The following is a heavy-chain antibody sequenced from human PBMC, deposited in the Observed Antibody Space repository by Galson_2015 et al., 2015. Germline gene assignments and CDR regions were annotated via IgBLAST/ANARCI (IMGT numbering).Heavy chain of an antibody. CDR2: ISAYNGNT. Sequence: SVKVSCKASGYTFTSYGISWVRQAPGQGLEWMGWISAYNGNTNYAQKLQGRVTMTTDTSTSTAYMELRSLRSDDTAVYYCASLRGSGSYSGGSWFDPWGQGTLVTVSS. J-gene: IGHJ5*02. CDR1: GYTFTSYG. CDR3: ASLRGSGSYSGGSWFDP. D-gene: IGHD3-10*01. V-gene: IGHV1-18*01.